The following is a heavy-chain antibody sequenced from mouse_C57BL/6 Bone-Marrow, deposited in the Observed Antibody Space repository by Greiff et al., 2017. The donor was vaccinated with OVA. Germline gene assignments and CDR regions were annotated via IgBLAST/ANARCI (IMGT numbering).Heavy chain of an antibody. CDR1: GFTFSDFY. CDR2: SRNKANDYTT. D-gene: IGHD2-4*01. V-gene: IGHV7-1*01. J-gene: IGHJ3*01. CDR3: ARDADDYDGFAY. Sequence: EVKVVESGGGLVQSGRSLRLSCATSGFTFSDFYMEWVRQAPGKGLEWIAASRNKANDYTTEYSASVKGRFIVSRDTSQSILYLQMNALRAEDTAIYYCARDADDYDGFAYWGQGTLVTVSA.